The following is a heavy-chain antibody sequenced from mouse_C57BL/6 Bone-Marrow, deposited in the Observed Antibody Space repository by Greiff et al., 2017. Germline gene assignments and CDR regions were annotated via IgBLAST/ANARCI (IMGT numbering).Heavy chain of an antibody. V-gene: IGHV1-50*01. CDR3: ARRGVLRPFAY. D-gene: IGHD1-2*01. CDR2: IDPSDSYT. CDR1: GYTFTSYW. J-gene: IGHJ3*01. Sequence: QVQLQQSGAELVKPGASVKLSCKASGYTFTSYWMQWVKQRPGQGLEWIGEIDPSDSYTNYNQKFKGKATLTVDTSSRTAYMQLSSLTSEDSAVYYSARRGVLRPFAYWGQGTLVTVSA.